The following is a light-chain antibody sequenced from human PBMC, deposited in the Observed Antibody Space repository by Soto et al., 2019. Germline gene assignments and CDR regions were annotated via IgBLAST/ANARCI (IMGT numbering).Light chain of an antibody. CDR1: RGHSSYV. CDR3: DTWDRNAQHGV. Sequence: QPVLTQSSAASASLGSSVKLTCTLSRGHSSYVIGWHQQQPGKSRRYLMKLEGSGSYNKGSAVPDRVSGSSSGADRYLTISILRVEDEAHYVCDTWDRNAQHGVFGGGTTLTVL. V-gene: IGLV4-60*02. CDR2: LEGSGSY. J-gene: IGLJ3*02.